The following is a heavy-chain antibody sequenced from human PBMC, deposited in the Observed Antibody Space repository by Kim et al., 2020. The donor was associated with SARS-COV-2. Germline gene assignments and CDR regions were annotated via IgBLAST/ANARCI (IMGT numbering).Heavy chain of an antibody. D-gene: IGHD5-12*01. CDR3: ARDVDGYGDY. V-gene: IGHV3-74*01. Sequence: GGSLRLSCAASGFTFRNYWMYWVRQAPGKGLVWVSHINSDGSSANYADSVKGRFTISRDNAKNTLYLQLNTLTAEDTAVYYCARDVDGYGDYWGQGTLVTVSS. CDR1: GFTFRNYW. J-gene: IGHJ4*02. CDR2: INSDGSSA.